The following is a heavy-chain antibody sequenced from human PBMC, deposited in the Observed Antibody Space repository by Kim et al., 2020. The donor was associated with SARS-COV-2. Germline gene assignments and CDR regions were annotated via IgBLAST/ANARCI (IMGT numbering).Heavy chain of an antibody. D-gene: IGHD3-10*01. J-gene: IGHJ4*02. V-gene: IGHV1-8*01. CDR2: MNPNSGNT. CDR3: ARARRPPQGWFGE. Sequence: ASVKVSCKASGYTFTSYDINWVRQATGQGLEWMGWMNPNSGNTGYAQKFQGRVTMTRNTSISTAYMELSSLRSEDTAVYYCARARRPPQGWFGEWGQGTLVTVSS. CDR1: GYTFTSYD.